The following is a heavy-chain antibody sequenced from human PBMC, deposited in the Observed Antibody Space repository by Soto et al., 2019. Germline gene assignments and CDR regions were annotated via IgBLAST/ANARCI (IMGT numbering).Heavy chain of an antibody. CDR3: ATHPGGGGY. D-gene: IGHD3-10*01. Sequence: EVQLVESGGGLIQPGGSLRLSCAVSGFTVSNNYMSWVRQAPGKGLEGVSVIYSGGYTAYGDSVKGRFTISRDNSKNPLFPQRKTRSADHPPVFSWATHPGGGGYWGQGTLVTVSS. V-gene: IGHV3-53*01. J-gene: IGHJ4*02. CDR2: IYSGGYT. CDR1: GFTVSNNY.